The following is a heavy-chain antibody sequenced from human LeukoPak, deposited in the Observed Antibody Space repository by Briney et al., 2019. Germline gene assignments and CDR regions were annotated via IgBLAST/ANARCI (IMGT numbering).Heavy chain of an antibody. D-gene: IGHD1-1*01. J-gene: IGHJ4*02. CDR3: ARGTTEGDY. CDR2: INPNRGGT. Sequence: ASVKVSCKASGYTFTGYYMHWVRQAPGQGLEWMGRINPNRGGTNYAQKFQGRVTLTRDTSISTAYMQLNSLISDDTAVYYCARGTTEGDYWGQGTLVTVSS. CDR1: GYTFTGYY. V-gene: IGHV1-2*06.